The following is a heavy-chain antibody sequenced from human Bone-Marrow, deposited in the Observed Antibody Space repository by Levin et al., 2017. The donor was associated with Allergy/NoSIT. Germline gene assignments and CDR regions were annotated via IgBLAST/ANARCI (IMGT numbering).Heavy chain of an antibody. J-gene: IGHJ4*02. D-gene: IGHD3-10*01. CDR3: AKALWFGELFLLDY. V-gene: IGHV3-30*18. Sequence: GESLKISCAASGFTFSSYGMHWVRQAPGKGLEWVAVISYDGSNKYYADSVKGRFTISRDNSKNTLYLQMNSLRAEDTAVYYCAKALWFGELFLLDYWGQGTLVTVSS. CDR2: ISYDGSNK. CDR1: GFTFSSYG.